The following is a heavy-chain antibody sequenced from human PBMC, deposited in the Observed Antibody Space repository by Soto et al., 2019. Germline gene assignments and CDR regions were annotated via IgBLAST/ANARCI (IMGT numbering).Heavy chain of an antibody. Sequence: GESLKISCKGSGYIFTNYWIAWVRQKPGKGLEWMGIIYPRDSDTRYSPSFQGQVTISADESITTACLQWSSLKASDTAIYYCARAYSISRGMDVWGQGTTVTVSS. J-gene: IGHJ6*02. CDR3: ARAYSISRGMDV. CDR2: IYPRDSDT. V-gene: IGHV5-51*01. CDR1: GYIFTNYW. D-gene: IGHD6-6*01.